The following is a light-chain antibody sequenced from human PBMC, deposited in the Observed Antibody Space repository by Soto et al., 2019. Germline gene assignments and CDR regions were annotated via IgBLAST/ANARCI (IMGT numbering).Light chain of an antibody. CDR2: GAS. CDR1: QSVSSN. CDR3: HQYNNWPPYT. Sequence: EIVMTQSPATLSVSPGERATLSCRASQSVSSNLAWYQQKPGQAPRLLIYGASTRATGIPARFSGSGSWTEFTLTISSLQSEYFAVYYCHQYNNWPPYTFGQGTKLEIK. J-gene: IGKJ2*01. V-gene: IGKV3-15*01.